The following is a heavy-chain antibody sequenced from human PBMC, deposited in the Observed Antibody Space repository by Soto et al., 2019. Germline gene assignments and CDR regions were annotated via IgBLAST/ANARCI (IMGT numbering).Heavy chain of an antibody. CDR3: ARFYGDYSNWFDP. V-gene: IGHV4-30-2*01. CDR2: IYHSGST. J-gene: IGHJ5*02. Sequence: QLQLQESGSGLVKPSQTLSLTCAVSGDSISSGGYSWSWIRQPPGKGLEWIGYIYHSGSTYYNPSLKSRVTISIDRSKTQFSLKLSSVTAADTAVYYCARFYGDYSNWFDPWGQGTLVTVSS. CDR1: GDSISSGGYS. D-gene: IGHD4-17*01.